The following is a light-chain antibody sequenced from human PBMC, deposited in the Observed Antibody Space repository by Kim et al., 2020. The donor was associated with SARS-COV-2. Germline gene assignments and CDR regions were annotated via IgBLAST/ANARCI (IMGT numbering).Light chain of an antibody. J-gene: IGKJ2*01. Sequence: SPGERATRSCRASQSGSSNLAWYQQKPGQAPRLLIYGASTRATGIPARFSGSGSGTEFTLTISSLQSEDFAVYYCQQYNNWPPRYTFGQGTKLEI. V-gene: IGKV3-15*01. CDR3: QQYNNWPPRYT. CDR2: GAS. CDR1: QSGSSN.